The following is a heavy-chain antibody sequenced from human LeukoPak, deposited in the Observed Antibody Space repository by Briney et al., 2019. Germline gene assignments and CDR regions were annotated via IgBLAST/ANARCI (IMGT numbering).Heavy chain of an antibody. V-gene: IGHV3-30*02. J-gene: IGHJ4*02. CDR2: IQFDGSDE. Sequence: GGSLRLSCTASGFVFSTYGMYWVRQAPGKELEWISFIQFDGSDEFYADSVKGRFIISRDNSKNTLYLQMNSLRTEDTSVYYCAEDQKLQPFHYWGQGTLVTVSS. CDR3: AEDQKLQPFHY. D-gene: IGHD2-15*01. CDR1: GFVFSTYG.